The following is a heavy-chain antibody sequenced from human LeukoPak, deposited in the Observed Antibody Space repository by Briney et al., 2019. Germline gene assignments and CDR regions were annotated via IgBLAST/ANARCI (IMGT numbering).Heavy chain of an antibody. V-gene: IGHV3-23*01. J-gene: IGHJ4*02. CDR1: GFTFSSYA. Sequence: GGSLRLSCAASGFTFSSYAMTWVRQAPGKGLEWVAAISDGGGNIYYADSVMGRFTISRDNSKNTLYLQLNSLRAEDTAIYYCAAESMVGGVAYYFDYWGQGTLVTVSS. CDR2: ISDGGGNI. D-gene: IGHD3-10*01. CDR3: AAESMVGGVAYYFDY.